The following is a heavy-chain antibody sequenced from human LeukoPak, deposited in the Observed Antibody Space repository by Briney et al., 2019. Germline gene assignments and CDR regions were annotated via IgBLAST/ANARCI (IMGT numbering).Heavy chain of an antibody. J-gene: IGHJ4*02. V-gene: IGHV1-69*05. CDR2: VIPILGTT. D-gene: IGHD3-22*01. CDR1: GTTFSKSA. Sequence: SVKVSCKASGTTFSKSAISWVRQAPGQGLEWMGGVIPILGTTDYAQKFQGRVTITTDESTSTAYMELSSLRSEDTAVYYCATTYYYDSSGYYLGQRFDYWGQGTLVTVSS. CDR3: ATTYYYDSSGYYLGQRFDY.